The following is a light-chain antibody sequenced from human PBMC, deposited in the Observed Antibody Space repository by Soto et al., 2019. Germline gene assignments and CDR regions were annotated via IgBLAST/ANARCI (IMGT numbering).Light chain of an antibody. CDR1: QSVSSY. CDR3: QQRSNWPRPLT. V-gene: IGKV3-11*01. CDR2: DAS. Sequence: EIVLTQSPATLSLSPGERATLSCRASQSVSSYLAWYQQKPGQAPRLLIYDASNRATGIPARFSGSGSGTDFTLTIRTLEPDDFLVYYCQQRSNWPRPLTFGGGTKVEIK. J-gene: IGKJ4*01.